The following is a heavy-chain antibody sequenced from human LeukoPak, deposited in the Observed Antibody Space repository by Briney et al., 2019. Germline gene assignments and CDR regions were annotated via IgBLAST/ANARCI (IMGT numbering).Heavy chain of an antibody. CDR1: GFTFSSYA. J-gene: IGHJ6*02. D-gene: IGHD2-2*01. CDR2: ISYDGSNK. CDR3: AREDIAVVPAAQDLNYYYYGMDV. Sequence: GGSLRLSCAASGFTFSSYAMHWVRQAPGKGLEWVAVISYDGSNKYYADSVKGRFTISRDNSKNTLYLQMNSLRAEDTAVYYCAREDIAVVPAAQDLNYYYYGMDVWGQGATVTVSS. V-gene: IGHV3-30*04.